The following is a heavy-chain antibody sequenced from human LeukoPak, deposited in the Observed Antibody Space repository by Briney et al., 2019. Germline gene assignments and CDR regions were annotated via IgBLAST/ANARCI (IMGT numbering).Heavy chain of an antibody. V-gene: IGHV4-59*08. CDR3: ARRTTPRRGEFDY. D-gene: IGHD2-15*01. J-gene: IGHJ4*02. CDR2: IFYTGTT. CDR1: GGSISSFY. Sequence: KSSETLSLTCTVSGGSISSFYWSWIRQPPGKGLEYIGYIFYTGTTNCNPSLESRVTISVDTTKNQFSLTLRSVTAADTAVYYRARRTTPRRGEFDYWGQGTLVTVSS.